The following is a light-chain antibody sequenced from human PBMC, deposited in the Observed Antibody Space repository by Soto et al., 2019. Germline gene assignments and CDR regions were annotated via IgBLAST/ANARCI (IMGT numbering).Light chain of an antibody. Sequence: QSVLTQPPSSSASPGESARLTCTLPSDINVGSYNIYWYQQKPGSPPRYLLYYYSDSDKGQGSGVPSRFSGSKDASANTGIFPLPGAPVGDGAYYFFIIWPKNAVVFGGGTK. V-gene: IGLV5-37*01. CDR2: YYSDSDK. CDR3: IIWPKNAVV. J-gene: IGLJ2*01. CDR1: SDINVGSYN.